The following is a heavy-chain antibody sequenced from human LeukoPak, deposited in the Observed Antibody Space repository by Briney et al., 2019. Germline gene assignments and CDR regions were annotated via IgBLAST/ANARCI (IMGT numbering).Heavy chain of an antibody. CDR3: AKDLGRIAVAGSDY. V-gene: IGHV3-23*01. Sequence: GGSLRLSCAASGFTFSSYAMSWVRQAPGKGLEWVSAISGSGGSTYYADSVKGRFTISRDNSKNTLYLQMNSLRAEDTAVYHCAKDLGRIAVAGSDYWGQGTLVTVSS. CDR1: GFTFSSYA. CDR2: ISGSGGST. D-gene: IGHD6-19*01. J-gene: IGHJ4*02.